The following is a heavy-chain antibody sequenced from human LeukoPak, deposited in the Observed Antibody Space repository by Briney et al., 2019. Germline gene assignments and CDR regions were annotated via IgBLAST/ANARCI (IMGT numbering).Heavy chain of an antibody. D-gene: IGHD3-9*01. J-gene: IGHJ5*02. CDR2: IYHSGRT. CDR1: GDPLYKYY. Sequence: SEPLSLTCTLSGDPLYKYYWTWLRQPTGEAVEGIGYIYHSGRTNYNPSLKSRITISLDTSKDQFSLKLSSVTAADTAVYYCARAVIHYDILTGYSVGNNWFDTWGQGTLVTVSS. CDR3: ARAVIHYDILTGYSVGNNWFDT. V-gene: IGHV4-59*01.